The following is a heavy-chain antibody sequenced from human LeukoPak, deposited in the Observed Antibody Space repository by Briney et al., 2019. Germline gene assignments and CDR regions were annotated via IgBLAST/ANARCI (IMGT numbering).Heavy chain of an antibody. J-gene: IGHJ4*02. CDR2: VFHTGST. CDR3: ARLKMYYYDSSGLD. CDR1: GGSIDTYY. D-gene: IGHD3-22*01. Sequence: SETLSLTCTVSGGSIDTYYWNWIRQPPGKGLEWIGYVFHTGSTNYNPSLKSRVTISVDTSKNQFSLKLSSVTAADTAVYYCARLKMYYYDSSGLDWGQGTLVTVSS. V-gene: IGHV4-59*12.